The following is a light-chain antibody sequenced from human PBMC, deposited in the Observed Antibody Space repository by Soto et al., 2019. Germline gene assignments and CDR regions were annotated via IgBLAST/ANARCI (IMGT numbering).Light chain of an antibody. CDR1: QDMSSY. CDR2: GAS. CDR3: QKQNSAPL. V-gene: IGKV1-27*01. Sequence: DIQMTQSPSSLSASVGNRVIITCRASQDMSSYLAWYQQKPGKVPKLLIYGASTLQSGVPSRFSGSGSGTDFTLTISSLQPEDVASYYCQKQNSAPLFGGGTKVELK. J-gene: IGKJ4*01.